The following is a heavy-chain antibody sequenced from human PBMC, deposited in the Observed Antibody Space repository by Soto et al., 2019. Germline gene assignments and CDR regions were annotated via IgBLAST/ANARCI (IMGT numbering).Heavy chain of an antibody. J-gene: IGHJ4*02. D-gene: IGHD6-19*01. V-gene: IGHV1-69*01. CDR2: IIPIFGTA. CDR3: ARGNPAVAGTSGVAFDY. Sequence: QVQLVQSGAEVKKPGSSVKVSCKASGGTFSSYAISWVRQAPGQGLEWMGGIIPIFGTANYAQKFQGRVTITADESTSTAYMELSSLRSEDTAVYYCARGNPAVAGTSGVAFDYWGQGTLVTVSS. CDR1: GGTFSSYA.